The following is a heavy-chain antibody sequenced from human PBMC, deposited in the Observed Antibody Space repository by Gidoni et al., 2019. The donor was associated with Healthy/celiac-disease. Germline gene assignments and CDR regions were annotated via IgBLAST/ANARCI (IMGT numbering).Heavy chain of an antibody. V-gene: IGHV4-34*01. CDR1: GGSFSGYY. J-gene: IGHJ4*02. D-gene: IGHD2-15*01. CDR2: INHSGST. CDR3: AREDSVVVVAATRGLFDY. Sequence: QVQLQQWGAGLLKPSETLSLTCAVYGGSFSGYYWSWIRQPPGKGLEWIGEINHSGSTNYNPSLKSRVTISVDTSKNQFSLKLSPVTAADTAVYYCAREDSVVVVAATRGLFDYWGQGTLVTVSS.